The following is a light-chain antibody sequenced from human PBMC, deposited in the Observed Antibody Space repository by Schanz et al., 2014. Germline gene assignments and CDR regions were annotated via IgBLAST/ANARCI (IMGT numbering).Light chain of an antibody. CDR1: ESVSSY. CDR3: QQSYIPPWT. Sequence: EIVLTQSPGTLSLSPGEAATLSCRSSESVSSYLAWYQQKPGQAPRLLIYGASSRATGIPDRFSGSGSGTDFTLTISSLQPEDFATYYCQQSYIPPWTFGQGTRVEV. CDR2: GAS. J-gene: IGKJ1*01. V-gene: IGKV3-11*01.